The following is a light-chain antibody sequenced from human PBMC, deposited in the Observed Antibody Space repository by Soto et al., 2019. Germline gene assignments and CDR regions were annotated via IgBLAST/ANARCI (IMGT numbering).Light chain of an antibody. CDR1: SSDVGSYNR. V-gene: IGLV2-18*02. CDR2: EVN. Sequence: QSSLTQPPSVSGSPGQSVAISCTGTSSDVGSYNRVSWYQQPPGTAPKVMIYEVNNRPSGVPDRFSGSKSGNTASLTISGLQAEDEADYYCSSYTSSNTYVFGTGTKVTVL. J-gene: IGLJ1*01. CDR3: SSYTSSNTYV.